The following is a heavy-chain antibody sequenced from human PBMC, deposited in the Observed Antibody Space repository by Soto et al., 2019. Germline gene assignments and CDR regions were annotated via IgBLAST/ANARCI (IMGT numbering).Heavy chain of an antibody. CDR3: AADRYCSSNTCPGAFDI. J-gene: IGHJ3*02. CDR2: IKRKIDGETT. CDR1: GFAFTHVW. D-gene: IGHD2-2*01. Sequence: EVQLLESGGDLAEPGGSLRLSCAASGFAFTHVWMTWVRQAPGRGLEWVGRIKRKIDGETTNYAAPVKGRFTISRDDSKTTLYLQMNSLKTDASAVYYCAADRYCSSNTCPGAFDIWGQGTTV. V-gene: IGHV3-15*01.